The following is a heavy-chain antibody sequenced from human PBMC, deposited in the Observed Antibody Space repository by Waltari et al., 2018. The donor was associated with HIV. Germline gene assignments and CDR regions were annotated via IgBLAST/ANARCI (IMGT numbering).Heavy chain of an antibody. V-gene: IGHV3-23*01. CDR2: IGGIGGST. J-gene: IGHJ6*02. D-gene: IGHD3-3*01. Sequence: EVQLLESGGGLVQPGGSLRHSCAASGFTFSSYAMSWVRQAPGRGLEGFSAIGGIGGSTDYADSVKGRFTISRDNSKNTLYLQMNSLRAEDTAVYYCAKGHYDFWSGSYYYGMDVWGQGTTVTVSS. CDR3: AKGHYDFWSGSYYYGMDV. CDR1: GFTFSSYA.